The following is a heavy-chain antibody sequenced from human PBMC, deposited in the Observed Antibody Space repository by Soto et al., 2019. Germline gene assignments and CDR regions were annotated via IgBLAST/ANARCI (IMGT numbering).Heavy chain of an antibody. CDR2: ISYDGSNK. CDR1: GFTFSSYG. CDR3: AKEYRIAAHNWFEP. J-gene: IGHJ5*02. V-gene: IGHV3-30*18. D-gene: IGHD6-6*01. Sequence: GWSLRLSCAASGFTFSSYGMHLVRQAPGKGLEWVAVISYDGSNKYYADSVKGRFTISRDNSKNTLYLQMNSLRAEDTAVYYCAKEYRIAAHNWFEPWGKGTLVTVS.